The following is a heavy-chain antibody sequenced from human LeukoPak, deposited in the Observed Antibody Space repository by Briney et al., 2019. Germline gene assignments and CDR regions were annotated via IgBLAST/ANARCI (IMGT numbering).Heavy chain of an antibody. CDR1: GGSISSYY. J-gene: IGHJ4*02. Sequence: SETLSLTCTVSGGSISSYYWSWIRQPPGKGLEWIGYIYYSGSTNYNPSHKSRVTISVDTSKNQFSLKLSSVTAADTAVYYCARGRYGGNLSWTFDYWGQGTLVTVSS. CDR3: ARGRYGGNLSWTFDY. D-gene: IGHD4-23*01. V-gene: IGHV4-59*01. CDR2: IYYSGST.